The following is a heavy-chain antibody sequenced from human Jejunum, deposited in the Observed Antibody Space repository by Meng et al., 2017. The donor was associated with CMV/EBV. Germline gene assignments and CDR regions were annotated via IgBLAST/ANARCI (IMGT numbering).Heavy chain of an antibody. Sequence: SGFAFTYSTMIWVRQAPGKGLEWVSSISSTSSYINYAASMKGRFTISRDNAKNSLYLQMNSLRAEDTAVYYCARDHPNTGYYGMDAWGHGITVTVSS. CDR3: ARDHPNTGYYGMDA. J-gene: IGHJ6*02. V-gene: IGHV3-21*01. CDR2: ISSTSSYI. CDR1: GFAFTYST. D-gene: IGHD6-13*01.